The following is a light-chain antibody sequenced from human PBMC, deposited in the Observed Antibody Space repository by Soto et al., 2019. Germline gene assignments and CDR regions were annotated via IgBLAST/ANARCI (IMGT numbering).Light chain of an antibody. Sequence: QSVLTQPPSVSGAPGQRVTISCTGTSSNIGAGYEVHWYQQLPGTAPKLLVSGNGNRPSGVPDRMSASKSGTSASLAITGLQAEDEGHYFCQSYAKRVTAYVFGSGTKLTVL. V-gene: IGLV1-40*01. J-gene: IGLJ1*01. CDR2: GNG. CDR1: SSNIGAGYE. CDR3: QSYAKRVTAYV.